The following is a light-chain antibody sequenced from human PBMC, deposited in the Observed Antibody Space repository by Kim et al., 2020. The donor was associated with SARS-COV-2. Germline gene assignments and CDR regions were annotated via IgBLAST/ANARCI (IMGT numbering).Light chain of an antibody. CDR2: AVS. V-gene: IGKV1-39*01. J-gene: IGKJ1*01. CDR3: QQSYRAPDT. Sequence: IQVTQSPSSLSASVGDRVTITCRASQSVITYLNWFQQRPGKAPKPLIYAVSILQSGVPSRFSGSGSGTDFTLTISSLQPEDFATYYCQQSYRAPDTFGQGTKVDIK. CDR1: QSVITY.